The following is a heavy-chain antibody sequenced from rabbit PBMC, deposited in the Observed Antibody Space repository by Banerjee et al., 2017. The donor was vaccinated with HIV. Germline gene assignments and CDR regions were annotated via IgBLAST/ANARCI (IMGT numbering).Heavy chain of an antibody. CDR3: ARAYNSGWGGYFTL. CDR1: GIDFSSYG. J-gene: IGHJ4*01. CDR2: IYPDYGST. Sequence: QEQLVESGGGLVTLGGSLKLSCKASGIDFSSYGISWVRQAPGEGLEWIAYIYPDYGSTDYASWAKGRFTISKTSSTTVTLQMTSLTAADTATYFCARAYNSGWGGYFTLWGQGTLVTVS. D-gene: IGHD4-1*01. V-gene: IGHV1S45*01.